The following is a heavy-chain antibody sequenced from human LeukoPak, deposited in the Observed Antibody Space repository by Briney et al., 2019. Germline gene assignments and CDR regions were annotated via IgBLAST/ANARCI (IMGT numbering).Heavy chain of an antibody. D-gene: IGHD3-22*01. V-gene: IGHV4-39*01. J-gene: IGHJ5*02. CDR2: IFYNGNT. Sequence: SETLSLTCTVSGGPILDSTYYWAWIRPPPGKGLEWIATIFYNGNTHHNPPLESRVTMSVDTVKNQFSLNLNSVTAADTAVYYCARQSSGYYYGWFDPWGQGTLVTVSS. CDR1: GGPILDSTYY. CDR3: ARQSSGYYYGWFDP.